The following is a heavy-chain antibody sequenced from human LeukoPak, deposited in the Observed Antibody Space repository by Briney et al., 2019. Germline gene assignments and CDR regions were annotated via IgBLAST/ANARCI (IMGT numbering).Heavy chain of an antibody. J-gene: IGHJ4*02. CDR2: ISYDGSNK. CDR1: GFTFSSYA. V-gene: IGHV3-30*01. D-gene: IGHD1-26*01. CDR3: ARDQWWELLPFDY. Sequence: GGSLRLSCAASGFTFSSYAMHWVRQAPGKGLEWVAVISYDGSNKYYADSVKGRFTTSRDNSKNTLYLQMNSLRAEDTAVYYCARDQWWELLPFDYWGQGTLVTVSS.